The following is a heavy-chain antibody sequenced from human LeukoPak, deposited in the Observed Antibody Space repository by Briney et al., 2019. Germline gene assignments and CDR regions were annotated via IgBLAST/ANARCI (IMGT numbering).Heavy chain of an antibody. J-gene: IGHJ4*02. CDR1: GGTFSSYA. CDR3: ARDAPRGYSYGYGVVTYYFDY. D-gene: IGHD5-18*01. CDR2: IIPIFGTA. Sequence: ASVKVSCKASGGTFSSYAISWVRQDPGQGLEWMGGIIPIFGTANYAQQFQGRVTITADESTSTAYMELSSLRSEDTAVYYCARDAPRGYSYGYGVVTYYFDYWGQGTLVTVSS. V-gene: IGHV1-69*13.